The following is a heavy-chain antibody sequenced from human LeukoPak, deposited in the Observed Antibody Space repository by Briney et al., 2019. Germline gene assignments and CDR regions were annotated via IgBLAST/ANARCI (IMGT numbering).Heavy chain of an antibody. Sequence: GGSLRLSCAASGFTFSSYGMRWVRQAPGKGLEWVAVISYDGSNKYYADSVKGRFTISRDNSKNTLYLQMNSLRAEDTAVYYCAKGTYSGSYYEYYFDYWGQGTLVTVSS. CDR3: AKGTYSGSYYEYYFDY. CDR1: GFTFSSYG. V-gene: IGHV3-30*18. CDR2: ISYDGSNK. J-gene: IGHJ4*02. D-gene: IGHD3-10*01.